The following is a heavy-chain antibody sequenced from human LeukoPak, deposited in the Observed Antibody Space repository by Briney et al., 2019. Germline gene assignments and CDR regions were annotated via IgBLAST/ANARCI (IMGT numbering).Heavy chain of an antibody. V-gene: IGHV4-59*08. D-gene: IGHD6-19*01. CDR1: GGSISTYY. J-gene: IGHJ4*02. Sequence: PSETLPLTCTVSGGSISTYYWSWIRQPPGKGLEWIGYVYYNGNTNYNPSLKSRVTISVDTSKNQFSLQLTSVTAADTAVYFCARRVAVTARYYFDFWGQGTLVTVSS. CDR3: ARRVAVTARYYFDF. CDR2: VYYNGNT.